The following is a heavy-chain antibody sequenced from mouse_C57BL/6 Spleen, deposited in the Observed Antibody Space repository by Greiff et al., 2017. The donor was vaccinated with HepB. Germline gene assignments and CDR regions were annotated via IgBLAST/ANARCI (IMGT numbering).Heavy chain of an antibody. CDR2: IDPSDSYT. D-gene: IGHD1-1*01. CDR1: GYTFTSYW. CDR3: ARSHITTVVEGFAY. J-gene: IGHJ3*01. V-gene: IGHV1-69*01. Sequence: QVQLQQPGAELVMPGASVKLSCKASGYTFTSYWMHWVKQRPGQGLEWIGDIDPSDSYTNYNQKFKGKSTLTVAKSSSTAYMQLSSLTSEDSAVYYCARSHITTVVEGFAYWGQGTLVTVSA.